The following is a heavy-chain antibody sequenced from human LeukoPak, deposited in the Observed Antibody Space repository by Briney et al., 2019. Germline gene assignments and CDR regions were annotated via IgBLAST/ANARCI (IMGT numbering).Heavy chain of an antibody. Sequence: KPSETLSLTCTVSGGSISSGGYYWSWIRQHPGRGLEWIEYIYYSGSTYYNPSLKSRVTTSVYTSKNQFSLKLSSVTAADTAVYYCARDVGSSPTDNWFDPWGQGTLVTVSS. V-gene: IGHV4-31*03. CDR1: GGSISSGGYY. J-gene: IGHJ5*02. CDR3: ARDVGSSPTDNWFDP. CDR2: IYYSGST. D-gene: IGHD6-6*01.